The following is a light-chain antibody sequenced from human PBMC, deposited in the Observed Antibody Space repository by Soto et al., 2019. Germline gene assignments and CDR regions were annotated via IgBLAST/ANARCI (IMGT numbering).Light chain of an antibody. V-gene: IGKV3-20*01. J-gene: IGKJ4*01. Sequence: EIVLTQSPGTLSLSPGERATLSCRASQSVSSSYLAWYQQIPGQAPRLLIYGASRRTTAIPDRFSGSGSGKEFTLTISRLEPEDFAVYYWQQYGSSVTFGGGTKVEIK. CDR2: GAS. CDR3: QQYGSSVT. CDR1: QSVSSSY.